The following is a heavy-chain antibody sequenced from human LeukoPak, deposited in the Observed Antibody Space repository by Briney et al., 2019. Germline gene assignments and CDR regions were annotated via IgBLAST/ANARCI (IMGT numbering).Heavy chain of an antibody. CDR1: GYTLTELS. V-gene: IGHV1-24*01. D-gene: IGHD3-10*02. CDR3: ATDPRNFDMLG. J-gene: IGHJ4*02. CDR2: FDHEDGET. Sequence: ASAKVSCMVSGYTLTELSMHWVRHAPGKGLEWMGGFDHEDGETIYAQTFQGRVTMTEDTSTDTAYMELSSLRSEDTAVYYCATDPRNFDMLGWGQGTLVTVSS.